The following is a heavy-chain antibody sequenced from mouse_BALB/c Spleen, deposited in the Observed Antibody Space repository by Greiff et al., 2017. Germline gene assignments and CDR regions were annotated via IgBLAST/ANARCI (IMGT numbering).Heavy chain of an antibody. V-gene: IGHV1-80*01. CDR3: ARGSPPGYFDY. Sequence: QVQLQQSGAELVRPGSSVKISCKASGYAFSSYWMNWVKQRPGQGLEWIGQIYPGDGDTNYNGKFKGKATLTADKSSSTAYMQLSSLTSEDSAVYFCARGSPPGYFDYWGQGTTLTVSS. J-gene: IGHJ2*01. CDR1: GYAFSSYW. CDR2: IYPGDGDT.